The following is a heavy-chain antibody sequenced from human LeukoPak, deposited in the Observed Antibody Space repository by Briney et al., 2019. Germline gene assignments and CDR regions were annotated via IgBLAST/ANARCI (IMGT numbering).Heavy chain of an antibody. CDR3: AREKVEAGNFDY. Sequence: GGSLRLPCAASGFTFSTYWMHWVRHAPGKGLVWVSRINPDGTTTSYADSVKGRFTISRDNSKNTLYLQMNSLRAEDTAVYYCAREKVEAGNFDYWGQGTLVTVSS. J-gene: IGHJ4*02. V-gene: IGHV3-74*01. CDR2: INPDGTTT. D-gene: IGHD6-19*01. CDR1: GFTFSTYW.